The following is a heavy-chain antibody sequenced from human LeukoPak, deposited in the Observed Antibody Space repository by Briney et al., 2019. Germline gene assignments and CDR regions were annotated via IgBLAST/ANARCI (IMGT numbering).Heavy chain of an antibody. D-gene: IGHD4-17*01. V-gene: IGHV4-61*02. CDR2: IYPSG. Sequence: SQTLSLTCTVSGGSVSSGSYYWSWIRQPAGKGLEWIGRIYPSGSTIYPSGTTHYNPSLKSRVTISVDTSKKQLSLKLTSVTAADTAVYFCARGVGSFGDDPRDALDIWGQGTMVTVSS. CDR1: GGSVSSGSYY. CDR3: ARGVGSFGDDPRDALDI. J-gene: IGHJ3*02.